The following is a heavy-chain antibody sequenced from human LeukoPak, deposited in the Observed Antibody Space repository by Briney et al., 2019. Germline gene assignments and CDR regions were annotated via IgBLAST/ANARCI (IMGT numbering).Heavy chain of an antibody. CDR1: TFTFSSYD. CDR2: IRSDGSNK. Sequence: GGSLRLSCAASTFTFSSYDMHWVRQAPGKGLEGVAFIRSDGSNKYYADSVKGRFTISRDNSKNTLYLQMNSLRVEDTALYYCAKEPTVTTPDSWGQGTLVTVSS. CDR3: AKEPTVTTPDS. V-gene: IGHV3-30*02. J-gene: IGHJ5*01. D-gene: IGHD4-17*01.